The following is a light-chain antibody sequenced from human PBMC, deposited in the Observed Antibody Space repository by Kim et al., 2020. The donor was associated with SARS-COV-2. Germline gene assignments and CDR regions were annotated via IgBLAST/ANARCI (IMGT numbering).Light chain of an antibody. CDR1: NIGNKN. CDR3: QVWDSSTVV. V-gene: IGLV3-9*01. Sequence: SVAAGQTARVTCGGNNIGNKNVHWYQQKPGQAPVLVIYRDSNRPSGIPERFSGSNSGNTATLTISRAQAGEETDYYCQVWDSSTVVFGGGTQLTVL. CDR2: RDS. J-gene: IGLJ2*01.